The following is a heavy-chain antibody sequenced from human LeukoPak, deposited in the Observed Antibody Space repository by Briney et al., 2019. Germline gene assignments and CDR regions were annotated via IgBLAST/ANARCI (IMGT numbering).Heavy chain of an antibody. V-gene: IGHV3-15*01. D-gene: IGHD3-10*01. Sequence: PGGSLRLSCAASGLTFSNAWMSWVRQAPGKGLEWVGRIKSKTDGGTTDYAAPVKGRFTISRDDSKNTLYLQMNSLKTEDTAVYYCTTGIPWFGEPSDYWGQGTLVTVSS. CDR1: GLTFSNAW. J-gene: IGHJ4*02. CDR2: IKSKTDGGTT. CDR3: TTGIPWFGEPSDY.